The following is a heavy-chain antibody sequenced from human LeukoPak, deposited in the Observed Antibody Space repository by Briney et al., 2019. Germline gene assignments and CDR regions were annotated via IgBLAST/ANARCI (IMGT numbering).Heavy chain of an antibody. Sequence: SGTLSLTCAVSGGSISSSNWWSWARQPPGKGLEWIGEIYHSGSTNYNPSLKSRVTISVDKSKNQFSLKLSSVTAADTAVYYCAGIPDYYDSSGYRAWGQGTLVTVSS. V-gene: IGHV4-4*02. D-gene: IGHD3-22*01. CDR3: AGIPDYYDSSGYRA. CDR1: GGSISSSNW. J-gene: IGHJ5*02. CDR2: IYHSGST.